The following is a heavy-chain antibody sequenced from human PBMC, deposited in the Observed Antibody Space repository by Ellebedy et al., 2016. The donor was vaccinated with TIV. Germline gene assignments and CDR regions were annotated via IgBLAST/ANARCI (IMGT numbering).Heavy chain of an antibody. CDR2: MNPNSGNT. Sequence: ASVKVSCXASGYTFTSYDINWVRQATGQGLEWMGWMNPNSGNTGYAQKFQGRVTMTEDTSTDTAYMELSSLRSEDTAVYYCATGDDFSYWGQGTLVTVSS. D-gene: IGHD3-3*01. V-gene: IGHV1-8*01. CDR3: ATGDDFSY. CDR1: GYTFTSYD. J-gene: IGHJ4*02.